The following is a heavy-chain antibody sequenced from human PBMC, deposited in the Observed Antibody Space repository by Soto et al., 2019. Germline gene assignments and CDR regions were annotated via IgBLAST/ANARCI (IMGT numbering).Heavy chain of an antibody. V-gene: IGHV4-31*03. J-gene: IGHJ4*02. CDR2: IYYSGST. Sequence: QVQLQESGPGLVKPSQTLSLTCTVSGGSISSGGYYWSWIRQHPGKGLEWIGYIYYSGSTFYNPSLKSRVTISVDTSKNQFSLKLSSVTAADTAVYYCARAVVVVVAATNPYFDYWGQGTLVTVST. D-gene: IGHD2-15*01. CDR1: GGSISSGGYY. CDR3: ARAVVVVVAATNPYFDY.